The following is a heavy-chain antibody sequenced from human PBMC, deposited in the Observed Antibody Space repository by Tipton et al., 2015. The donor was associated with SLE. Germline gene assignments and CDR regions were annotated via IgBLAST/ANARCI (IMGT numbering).Heavy chain of an antibody. CDR2: MNPNNSNT. CDR1: GYTFTNYD. Sequence: QPGPEVKKPGASVKVSCKASGYTFTNYDVNWVRQAPGQGLEWMGWMNPNNSNTGYAQKFQGRVTMTRNTSISTAYMELSSLRSEDTAVYYCARGGTCSSGTCYQWINYWGQGTLVTVSS. CDR3: ARGGTCSSGTCYQWINY. J-gene: IGHJ4*02. D-gene: IGHD2-15*01. V-gene: IGHV1-8*02.